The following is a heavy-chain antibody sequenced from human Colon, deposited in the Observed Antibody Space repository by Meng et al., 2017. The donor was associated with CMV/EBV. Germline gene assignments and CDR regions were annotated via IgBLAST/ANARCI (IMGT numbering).Heavy chain of an antibody. Sequence: SLKISCAASGFTFSTYEFNWVRQAPGKGLEWASYISSDGRTIYYADSVKGRFTTSRDNAKDSLYLQMNSLRAEDTAVYYCARSGYNYGSGFDYWGQGTLVTVSS. D-gene: IGHD5-18*01. V-gene: IGHV3-48*03. CDR3: ARSGYNYGSGFDY. CDR2: ISSDGRTI. J-gene: IGHJ4*02. CDR1: GFTFSTYE.